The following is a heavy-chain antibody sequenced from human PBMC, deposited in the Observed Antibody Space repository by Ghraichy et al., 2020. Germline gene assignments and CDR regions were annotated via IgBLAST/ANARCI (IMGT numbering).Heavy chain of an antibody. CDR3: ARQYGSGRRDYYYYYMDV. D-gene: IGHD3-10*01. V-gene: IGHV1-18*01. Sequence: ASVKVSCKASGYTFTSYGISWVRQAPGQGLEWMGWISAYNGNTNYAQKLQGRVTMTTDTSTSTAYMELRSLRSDDTAVYYCARQYGSGRRDYYYYYMDVWGKGTTVTVSS. CDR1: GYTFTSYG. CDR2: ISAYNGNT. J-gene: IGHJ6*03.